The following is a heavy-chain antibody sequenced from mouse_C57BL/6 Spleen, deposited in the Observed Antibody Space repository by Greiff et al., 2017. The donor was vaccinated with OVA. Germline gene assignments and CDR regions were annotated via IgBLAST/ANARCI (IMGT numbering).Heavy chain of an antibody. CDR3: AVYGNLSY. Sequence: EVKLQESGPGLVKPSQSLSLTCSVTGYSITSGYYWNWIRQFPGNKLEWMGYISYDGSNNYNPSLKNRISITRDTSKNQFFLKLNSVTTEDTATYYCAVYGNLSYWGQGTTLTVSS. J-gene: IGHJ2*01. D-gene: IGHD2-1*01. CDR2: ISYDGSN. CDR1: GYSITSGYY. V-gene: IGHV3-6*01.